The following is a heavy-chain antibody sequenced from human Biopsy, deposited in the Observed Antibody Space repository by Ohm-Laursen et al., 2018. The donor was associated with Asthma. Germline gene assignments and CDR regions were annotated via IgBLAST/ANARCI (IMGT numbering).Heavy chain of an antibody. CDR2: ISWNSGTI. D-gene: IGHD3-10*01. V-gene: IGHV3-9*01. J-gene: IGHJ6*02. Sequence: SLRLSCAASGFTFRSYAMHWVRQAPVKGLEWVSGISWNSGTIGYADSVKGRFTISRDNAKNSLYLQMNSLGPEDTAVYYCARDMGAGPNQPPSGSGSSHLYGMDVWGQGTTVTVSS. CDR1: GFTFRSYA. CDR3: ARDMGAGPNQPPSGSGSSHLYGMDV.